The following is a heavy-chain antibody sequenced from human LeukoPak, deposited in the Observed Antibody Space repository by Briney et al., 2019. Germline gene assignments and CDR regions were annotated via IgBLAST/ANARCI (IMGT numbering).Heavy chain of an antibody. CDR3: ASNYGG. CDR2: IKQDGSEK. Sequence: HPGGSLRLSCAASGFDFSNYWMYWVRQAPGKGLEWVANIKQDGSEKCYVDSVRGRFTISRDNAKNSLSLQMNSLRAEDTAVYYCASNYGGWGQGTLVTVSS. D-gene: IGHD4-11*01. V-gene: IGHV3-7*03. CDR1: GFDFSNYW. J-gene: IGHJ4*02.